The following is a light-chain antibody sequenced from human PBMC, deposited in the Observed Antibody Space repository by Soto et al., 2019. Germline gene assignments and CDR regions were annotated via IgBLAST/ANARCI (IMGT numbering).Light chain of an antibody. V-gene: IGLV1-51*01. CDR1: SSNIGGDS. CDR3: GSWDSSMSAYV. J-gene: IGLJ1*01. Sequence: QSVLTQPPSVSAAPGQKVTISCSGSSSNIGGDSVSWYQQLPVTAPKLLIYDDNKRPSGIADRFSGSKSGTSATLGITGSQTGEEAHYYCGSWDSSMSAYVFGTRTKVT. CDR2: DDN.